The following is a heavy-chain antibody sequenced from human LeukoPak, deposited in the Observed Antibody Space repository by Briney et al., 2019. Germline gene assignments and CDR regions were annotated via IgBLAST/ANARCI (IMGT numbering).Heavy chain of an antibody. Sequence: SVTLSLTCAVYGGSFSGYYWSWIRQPPRKGLEWIGENNHSGSTNYNLSLKSRVTISVDTSKNQFSLKLSSVTAADTAVYYCARMIYYGSGSYYNRGDYWGQGTLVTVSS. V-gene: IGHV4-34*01. D-gene: IGHD3-10*01. J-gene: IGHJ4*02. CDR2: NNHSGST. CDR1: GGSFSGYY. CDR3: ARMIYYGSGSYYNRGDY.